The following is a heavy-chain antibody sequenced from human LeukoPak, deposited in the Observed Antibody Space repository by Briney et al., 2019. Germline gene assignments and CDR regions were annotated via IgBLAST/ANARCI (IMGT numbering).Heavy chain of an antibody. CDR3: ARASDNGDFDY. V-gene: IGHV1-8*02. CDR2: MNPNSGNT. CDR1: GGTFSSYA. Sequence: ASVKVSCKASGGTFSSYAISWVRQAPGQGLEWMGWMNPNSGNTGYAQKFQGRVTMTRNTSISTAYMELSSLRSEDTAVYYCARASDNGDFDYWGQGTLVTVSS. D-gene: IGHD1-14*01. J-gene: IGHJ4*02.